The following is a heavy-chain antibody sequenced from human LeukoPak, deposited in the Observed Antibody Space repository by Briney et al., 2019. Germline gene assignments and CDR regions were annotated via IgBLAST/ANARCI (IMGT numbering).Heavy chain of an antibody. V-gene: IGHV1-2*06. Sequence: ASVKVSCKASGYTFTGYYMHWVRQAPGQGLEWMGRINPNSGGTNYAQKFQGRVTMTRDTSISTAYMELSRLRSDGTAVYYCARDLDGLWWLVYWGQGTLVTVSS. CDR1: GYTFTGYY. J-gene: IGHJ4*02. CDR2: INPNSGGT. CDR3: ARDLDGLWWLVY. D-gene: IGHD3-9*01.